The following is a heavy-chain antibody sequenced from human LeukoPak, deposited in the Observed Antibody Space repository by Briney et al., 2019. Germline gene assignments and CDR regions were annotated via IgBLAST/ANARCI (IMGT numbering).Heavy chain of an antibody. CDR2: IYYSGST. D-gene: IGHD3-22*01. V-gene: IGHV4-31*03. J-gene: IGHJ4*02. Sequence: PSQTLSLTCTVSGGSISSGGYYWSWIRQHPGKGLEWIGYIYYSGSTYYNPSLKSRVTISVDTSKNQFSLKLSSGTAADTAVYYCARGGYYDSSGAIDYWGQGTLVTVSS. CDR1: GGSISSGGYY. CDR3: ARGGYYDSSGAIDY.